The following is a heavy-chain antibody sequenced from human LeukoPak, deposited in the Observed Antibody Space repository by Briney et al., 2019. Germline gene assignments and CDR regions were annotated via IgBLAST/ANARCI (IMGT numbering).Heavy chain of an antibody. D-gene: IGHD3-16*01. CDR2: MKGDGSDE. V-gene: IGHV3-7*03. Sequence: PGGSLRLFCAASGFTFSIYSMNWVRQAAGGGLDWVDKMKGDGSDENYVDSEKGRFIISRDNARNSLHLQMKSRRAEDTAVYCGARGGGGGGYFATWGQGILVIVSS. CDR3: ARGGGGGGYFAT. J-gene: IGHJ1*01. CDR1: GFTFSIYS.